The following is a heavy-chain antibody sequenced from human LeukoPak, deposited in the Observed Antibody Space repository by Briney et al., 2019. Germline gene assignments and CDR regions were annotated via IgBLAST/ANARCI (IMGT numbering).Heavy chain of an antibody. Sequence: GCSLRLSCEVSGFTFSNYCMHWVRQAPGKDLVWVSRIITDVKTTNYADSVKGRFSIFRDNAKNTQFLQMNNLRAEDTALYYCARDTGHTGSRDGFDVWGKGTMVTVSS. V-gene: IGHV3-74*01. CDR1: GFTFSNYC. CDR3: ARDTGHTGSRDGFDV. J-gene: IGHJ3*01. D-gene: IGHD1-26*01. CDR2: IITDVKTT.